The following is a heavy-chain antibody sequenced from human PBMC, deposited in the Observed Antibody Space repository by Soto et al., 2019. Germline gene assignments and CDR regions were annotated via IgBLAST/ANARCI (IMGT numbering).Heavy chain of an antibody. J-gene: IGHJ6*02. CDR1: GYSFTDYH. D-gene: IGHD2-8*01. CDR2: INPKSGGT. V-gene: IGHV1-2*04. CDR3: ARGDSTDCSNGVCSFFYNHDMDV. Sequence: ASVKVSCKASGYSFTDYHIHWVRQAPGQGLEWLGRINPKSGGTSTAQKFQGWVTMTTDTSISTASMELTRLTADDTAIYYCARGDSTDCSNGVCSFFYNHDMDVWGQGTTVTVSS.